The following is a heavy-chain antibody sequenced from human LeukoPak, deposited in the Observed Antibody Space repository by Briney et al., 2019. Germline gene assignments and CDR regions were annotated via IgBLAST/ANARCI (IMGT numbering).Heavy chain of an antibody. J-gene: IGHJ4*02. CDR3: AKEGRSLQTY. V-gene: IGHV3-7*03. D-gene: IGHD5-24*01. Sequence: GGSLRLSCAASGFMFSSNWMSWVRLAPGKGPEWVANIKEDGTETYYVDSVKGRFTISRDNAKNSLYLQVNSLRVEDTAVYYCAKEGRSLQTYWGQGTLVTVSS. CDR2: IKEDGTET. CDR1: GFMFSSNW.